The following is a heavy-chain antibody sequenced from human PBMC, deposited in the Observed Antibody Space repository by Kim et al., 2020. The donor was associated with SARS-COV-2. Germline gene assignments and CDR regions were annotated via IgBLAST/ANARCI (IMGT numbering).Heavy chain of an antibody. D-gene: IGHD2-2*01. V-gene: IGHV1-2*02. CDR1: GYTFTGYY. CDR3: ARGGTVYCSSTSCYLLSV. J-gene: IGHJ6*02. Sequence: ASVKVSCKASGYTFTGYYMHWVRQAPGQGLEWMGWINPNSGGTNYAQKFQGRVTMTRDTSISTAYMELSRLRSDDTAVYYCARGGTVYCSSTSCYLLSVWGQGTTVTVSS. CDR2: INPNSGGT.